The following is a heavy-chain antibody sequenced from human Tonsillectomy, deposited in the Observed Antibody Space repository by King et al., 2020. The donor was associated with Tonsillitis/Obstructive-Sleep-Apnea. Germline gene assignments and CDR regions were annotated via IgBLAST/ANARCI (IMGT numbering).Heavy chain of an antibody. J-gene: IGHJ6*02. D-gene: IGHD3-22*01. CDR1: GYTFTSYG. CDR2: ISAYNGNT. V-gene: IGHV1-18*01. Sequence: QLVQSGAEVKKPGASVKVSCKASGYTFTSYGISWVRQAPGQGLEWMGWISAYNGNTNYAQKLQGRVTMTTDISTSTAYMELRSLRSDDTAVYYCAREPPRYYYDSSGYYYYYGMDVWGQGTTVTVSS. CDR3: AREPPRYYYDSSGYYYYYGMDV.